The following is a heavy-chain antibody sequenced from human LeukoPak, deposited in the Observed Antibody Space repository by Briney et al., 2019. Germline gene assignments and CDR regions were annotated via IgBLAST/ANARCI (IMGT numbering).Heavy chain of an antibody. D-gene: IGHD4-17*01. CDR2: ISSSSSYI. CDR3: AKRVHDYGDYDVAFDI. V-gene: IGHV3-21*04. J-gene: IGHJ3*02. Sequence: GGSLRLSCAASGFTFSSYTMNWVRQAPGKGLEWVSAISSSSSYIYYADSVKGRFTISRHNAKRSLYLQMNSLRAEDTAVYYCAKRVHDYGDYDVAFDIWGQGTMVTVSS. CDR1: GFTFSSYT.